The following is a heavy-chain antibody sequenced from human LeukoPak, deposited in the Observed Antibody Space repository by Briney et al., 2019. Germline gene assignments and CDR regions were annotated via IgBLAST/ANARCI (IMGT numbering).Heavy chain of an antibody. CDR2: IYYSGST. V-gene: IGHV4-31*03. Sequence: SETLSLTCTVSGGSISSGGYYWSWIRQHPGKGLEWIGYIYYSGSTYYNPSLKSRVTISVDTSKNQFPLKLSSVTAADTAVYYCARASAGNYTPEDWFDPWGQGTLVTVSS. CDR3: ARASAGNYTPEDWFDP. J-gene: IGHJ5*02. CDR1: GGSISSGGYY. D-gene: IGHD1-7*01.